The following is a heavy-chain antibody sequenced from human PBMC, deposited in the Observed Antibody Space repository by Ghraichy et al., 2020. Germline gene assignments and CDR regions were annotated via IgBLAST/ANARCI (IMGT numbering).Heavy chain of an antibody. J-gene: IGHJ4*02. V-gene: IGHV1-18*01. D-gene: IGHD4-17*01. CDR1: GYTYTTYG. CDR2: ISTYSGLT. CDR3: ARDTSDYGDPNDY. Sequence: ASVKVSCKASGYTYTTYGISWVRQAPGQGLEWMGWISTYSGLTNYAQKVQGRVTMTTDTSTSTAYMELRSLRSDDTAVYFCARDTSDYGDPNDYWGQETLVTVSS.